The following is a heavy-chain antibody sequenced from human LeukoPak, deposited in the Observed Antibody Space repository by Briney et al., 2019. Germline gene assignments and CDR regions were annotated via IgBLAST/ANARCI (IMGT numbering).Heavy chain of an antibody. D-gene: IGHD1-1*01. CDR1: GFTFSSYA. J-gene: IGHJ6*02. CDR2: ISGSGGST. V-gene: IGHV3-23*01. CDR3: AKANDVGRYYYGMDV. Sequence: GGSLKLSCAASGFTFSSYAMSWVRQAPGKGLEWVSAISGSGGSTYYADSAKGRFTISRDNSKNTLYLQMNSLRAEDTAVYYCAKANDVGRYYYGMDVWGQGATVTVSS.